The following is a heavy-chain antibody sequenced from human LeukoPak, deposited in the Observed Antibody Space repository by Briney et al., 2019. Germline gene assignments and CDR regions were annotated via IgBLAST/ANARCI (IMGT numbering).Heavy chain of an antibody. J-gene: IGHJ6*03. D-gene: IGHD3-22*01. CDR2: IIPIFGTA. CDR3: ASIYYDSSGYYPYYYYYYMDV. CDR1: GGTFSSYA. Sequence: SVKVSRKASGGTFSSYAISWVRQAPGQGLEWMGGIIPIFGTANYAQKFQGRVTITTDESTSTAYMELSSLRSEDTAVYYCASIYYDSSGYYPYYYYYYMDVWGKETTVTVSS. V-gene: IGHV1-69*05.